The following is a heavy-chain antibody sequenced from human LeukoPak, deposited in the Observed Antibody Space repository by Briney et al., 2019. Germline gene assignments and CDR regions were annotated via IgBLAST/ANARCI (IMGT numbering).Heavy chain of an antibody. D-gene: IGHD3-16*02. V-gene: IGHV3-48*04. Sequence: PGGSLRLSCAASGFTFSSYSMNWVRQAPGKGLEWVSYISSSGSTIYYADSVKGRFTISRDNAKNSLYLQMNSLRAEDTAVYYCARDAVPLYYDYVWGSYRSHSYYGMDVWGQGTTVTVSS. CDR1: GFTFSSYS. CDR2: ISSSGSTI. CDR3: ARDAVPLYYDYVWGSYRSHSYYGMDV. J-gene: IGHJ6*02.